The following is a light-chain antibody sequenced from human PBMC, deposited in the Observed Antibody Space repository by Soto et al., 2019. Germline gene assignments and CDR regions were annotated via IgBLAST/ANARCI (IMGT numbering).Light chain of an antibody. CDR2: AAS. CDR1: QSISRY. J-gene: IGKJ1*01. Sequence: DIQMTQSPSSLSASVGDRVTITCRASQSISRYLNWYQQKPGKAPELLIYAASSLRSGVPARFSGSGSGTEFTLTVSSLQPEDCASYYCQQSYSTPLTFGQGTKVDIK. CDR3: QQSYSTPLT. V-gene: IGKV1-39*01.